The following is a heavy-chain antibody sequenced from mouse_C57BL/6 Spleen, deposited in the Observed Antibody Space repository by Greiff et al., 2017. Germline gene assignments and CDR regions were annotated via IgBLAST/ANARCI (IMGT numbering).Heavy chain of an antibody. Sequence: VHLVESGAELVRPGASVTLSCKASGYTFTDYEMHWVKQTPVHGLEWIGAIDPETGGTAYNQKFKGKAILTADKSSSTAYMELRSLTSEDSAVYYCTRRGDGYYVDYAMDYWGQGTSVTVSS. CDR1: GYTFTDYE. CDR2: IDPETGGT. J-gene: IGHJ4*01. CDR3: TRRGDGYYVDYAMDY. V-gene: IGHV1-15*01. D-gene: IGHD2-3*01.